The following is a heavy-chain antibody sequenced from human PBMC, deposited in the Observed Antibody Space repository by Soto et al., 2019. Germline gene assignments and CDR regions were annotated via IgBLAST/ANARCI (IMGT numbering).Heavy chain of an antibody. CDR3: ARDPDEVVGTDYHYYGMDV. CDR2: ILPVFGTT. V-gene: IGHV1-69*06. Sequence: SVKVSCKASGDTSSNYGVSWVRQAPGQGLEWMGGILPVFGTTTYARNFQGRITITADKSTSTVYMELTSLRSDDTATYYCARDPDEVVGTDYHYYGMDVWDQGXTVTVSS. J-gene: IGHJ6*02. CDR1: GDTSSNYG. D-gene: IGHD1-26*01.